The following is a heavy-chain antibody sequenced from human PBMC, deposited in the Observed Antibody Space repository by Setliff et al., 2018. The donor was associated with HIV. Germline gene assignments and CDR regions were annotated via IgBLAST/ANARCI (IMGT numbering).Heavy chain of an antibody. CDR2: INAGNGKT. Sequence: ASVKVSCKASGSTFSSYAFYWVRQAPGQRLEWMGWINAGNGKTKYSQKFQSRVTITRDTSASTAYMELHSLRSEDTAIYYCASSTITIFGVVPYYFDYWGQGTLVTVS. CDR1: GSTFSSYA. D-gene: IGHD3-3*01. J-gene: IGHJ4*02. V-gene: IGHV1-3*01. CDR3: ASSTITIFGVVPYYFDY.